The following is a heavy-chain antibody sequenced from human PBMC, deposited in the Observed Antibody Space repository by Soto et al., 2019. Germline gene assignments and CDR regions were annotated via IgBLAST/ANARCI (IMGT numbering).Heavy chain of an antibody. CDR1: GGSISGSYYY. V-gene: IGHV4-39*01. CDR3: ATSQKGYNWNYFDH. D-gene: IGHD1-20*01. Sequence: SETLSLTCGVSGGSISGSYYYWGWLRQSPGKGPEWIGSVFYTGFTSYNPALESRVSVSVDTSKNQFSLKVNAVTATDTAVYYCATSQKGYNWNYFDHWGQGALVTVPQ. CDR2: VFYTGFT. J-gene: IGHJ4*02.